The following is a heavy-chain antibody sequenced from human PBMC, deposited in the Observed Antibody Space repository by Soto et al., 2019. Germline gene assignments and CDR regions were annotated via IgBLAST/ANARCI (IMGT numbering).Heavy chain of an antibody. V-gene: IGHV3-23*01. CDR1: GFTFSSYA. D-gene: IGHD4-17*01. J-gene: IGHJ3*01. CDR3: GKDPNGDYFGAFDF. CDR2: ITGSGDYT. Sequence: EVQMLESGGGLVQPGGSLRLSCAASGFTFSSYALTWVRQAPGKGLEWVSSITGSGDYTRYTDSVKGRFTITRDNAKNTLFLQMKSLRADDTAIYYCGKDPNGDYFGAFDFWGQVTMVTVSS.